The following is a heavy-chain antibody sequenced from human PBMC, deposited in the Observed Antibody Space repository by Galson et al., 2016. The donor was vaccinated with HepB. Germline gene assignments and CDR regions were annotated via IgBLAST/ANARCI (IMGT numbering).Heavy chain of an antibody. J-gene: IGHJ4*02. CDR2: ISRTSSYI. Sequence: SLRLSCAASGFNFNTYDMNWVRQAPGKGLEWVSYISRTSSYIYYADSVRGRFTISRDNAKNSLFLQSNSLRAADTAIYYCARDMAGYNWIDFWGLGTLVTVSS. CDR3: ARDMAGYNWIDF. CDR1: GFNFNTYD. D-gene: IGHD5-24*01. V-gene: IGHV3-21*01.